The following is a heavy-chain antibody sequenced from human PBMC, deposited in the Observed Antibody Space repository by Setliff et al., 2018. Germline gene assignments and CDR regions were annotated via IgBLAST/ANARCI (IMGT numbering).Heavy chain of an antibody. CDR3: ARTNYYDSSTYFNWFDP. CDR1: GYSISSGYY. Sequence: SETLSLTCAVSGYSISSGYYWGWIRQPPRKGLEWIGSIYHSGSTYYNPSLKSRVTMSVDTSKSQFSLKLSSVTAADTAVYYCARTNYYDSSTYFNWFDPWGQGTLVTVSS. CDR2: IYHSGST. J-gene: IGHJ5*02. V-gene: IGHV4-38-2*01. D-gene: IGHD3-22*01.